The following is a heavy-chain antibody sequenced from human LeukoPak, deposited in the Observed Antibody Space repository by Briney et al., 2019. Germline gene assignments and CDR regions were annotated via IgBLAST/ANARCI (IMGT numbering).Heavy chain of an antibody. CDR2: ISSSSSYI. CDR1: GFTFSSYS. V-gene: IGHV3-21*01. D-gene: IGHD2-2*01. Sequence: PGGSLRLSCAASGFTFSSYSMNWVHQAPGKGLEWVSSISSSSSYIYYADSVKGRFTISRDNAKNSLYLQMNSLRAEDTAVYYCARDPGGFQLPYYFDYWGQGTLVTVSS. J-gene: IGHJ4*02. CDR3: ARDPGGFQLPYYFDY.